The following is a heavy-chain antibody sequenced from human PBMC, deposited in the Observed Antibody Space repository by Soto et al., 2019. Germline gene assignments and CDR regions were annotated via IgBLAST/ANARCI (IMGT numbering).Heavy chain of an antibody. V-gene: IGHV4-4*02. J-gene: IGHJ3*01. D-gene: IGHD6-19*01. Sequence: QVQLQESGPGLVKPSGTLSLTCAVSGDSITNSRWWTWVRQPPGKGLEWIGDILHSGETNYNPSLTSRVFISVDKSQNQFSLRVSSVTASDTAVYYCAYSTGWYRHDVWGQGTVVTVSS. CDR3: AYSTGWYRHDV. CDR1: GDSITNSRW. CDR2: ILHSGET.